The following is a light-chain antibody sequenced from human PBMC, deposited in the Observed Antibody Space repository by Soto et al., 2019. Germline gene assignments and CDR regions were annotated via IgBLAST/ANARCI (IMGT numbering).Light chain of an antibody. CDR2: EVN. Sequence: QSALTQPASVSGSPGQSITISCTGTSSDVGSYNLVSWYQQHPGKAPKLIIFEVNKRPSGVSNRFSGSKSGNTAFLTISGLLAEDEAVYYCCSYARSSTLYVFGTGTKLTVL. V-gene: IGLV2-23*02. CDR1: SSDVGSYNL. CDR3: CSYARSSTLYV. J-gene: IGLJ1*01.